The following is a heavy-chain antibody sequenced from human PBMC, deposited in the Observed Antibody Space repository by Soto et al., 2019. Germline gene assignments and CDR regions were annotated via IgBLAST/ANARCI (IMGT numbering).Heavy chain of an antibody. CDR2: MYHSWNT. CDR3: ARASASSMLRGVIIN. D-gene: IGHD3-10*01. V-gene: IGHV4-4*02. Sequence: QVQLQESGPGLVKPSGTLSLTCAVSGGSISSDNWWSWVRQPPGKGLEWIGEMYHSWNTNYNPSLKSRVTISVDKSKNQFSMKMTSVTAADTALYYCARASASSMLRGVIINWGQGTQVTVSS. CDR1: GGSISSDNW. J-gene: IGHJ4*02.